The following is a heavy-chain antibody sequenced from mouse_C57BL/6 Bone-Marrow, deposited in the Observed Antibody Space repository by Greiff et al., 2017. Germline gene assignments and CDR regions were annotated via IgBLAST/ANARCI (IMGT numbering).Heavy chain of an antibody. V-gene: IGHV5-9-1*02. J-gene: IGHJ4*01. D-gene: IGHD2-4*01. CDR1: GFTFSSYA. CDR2: ISSGGDYI. CDR3: TRGRGITAFYYYAMDY. Sequence: EVKLMESGEGLVKPGGSLKLSCAASGFTFSSYAMSWVRQTPEKRLEWVAYISSGGDYIYYADTVKGRFTISRDNARNTLYLQMSSLKSEDTAMYYCTRGRGITAFYYYAMDYWGQGTSVTVSS.